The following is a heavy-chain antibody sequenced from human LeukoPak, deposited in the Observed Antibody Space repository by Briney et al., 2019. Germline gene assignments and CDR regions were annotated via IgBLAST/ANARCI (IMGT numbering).Heavy chain of an antibody. Sequence: PGRSLRVSCAASGFTFSSYWMHWVRQVPGKGLVWVARINPGGSSITDADSVKGRFTISRDNAKNTLYLQMDSLRAEDTGVYYCARSNQADDYWGQGTLVTVSS. CDR2: INPGGSSI. CDR3: ARSNQADDY. V-gene: IGHV3-74*01. D-gene: IGHD1-14*01. J-gene: IGHJ4*02. CDR1: GFTFSSYW.